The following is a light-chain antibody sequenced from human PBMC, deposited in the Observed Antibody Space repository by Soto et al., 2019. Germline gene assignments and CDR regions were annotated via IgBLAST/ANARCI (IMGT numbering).Light chain of an antibody. CDR1: SSNIGSNY. Sequence: QSVLTQPPSASGTPGQRVTISCSGSSSNIGSNYVYWYQQLPGTAPKLLIYRNNQRPSGVPDRLSGSKSGTSASLAISGLRSEDEGDYSCAAWDGSLVVFGGGTKLTVL. CDR2: RNN. V-gene: IGLV1-47*01. J-gene: IGLJ2*01. CDR3: AAWDGSLVV.